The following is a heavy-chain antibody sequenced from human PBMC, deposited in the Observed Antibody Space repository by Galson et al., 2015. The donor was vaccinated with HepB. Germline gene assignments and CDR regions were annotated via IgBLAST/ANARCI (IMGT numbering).Heavy chain of an antibody. J-gene: IGHJ4*02. CDR3: ARNRGYETFDY. D-gene: IGHD5-12*01. Sequence: LRLSCAASGFMFSGHWMNWVRQAPGKGLEWVANIKEDGSIKYYVDSVTGRFTISRDNARNLLYLQMNGLRAEDTAVYFCARNRGYETFDYGGQGALVTVPS. V-gene: IGHV3-7*03. CDR1: GFMFSGHW. CDR2: IKEDGSIK.